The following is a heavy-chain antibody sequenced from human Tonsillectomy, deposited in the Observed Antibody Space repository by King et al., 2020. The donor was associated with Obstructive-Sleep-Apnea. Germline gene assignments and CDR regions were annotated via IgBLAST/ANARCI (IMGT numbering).Heavy chain of an antibody. CDR1: GFTFTDYW. D-gene: IGHD3-10*01. V-gene: IGHV3-7*01. CDR2: ISQDGSEE. CDR3: VRDRLGHLFEGFDI. Sequence: VQLVESGGGLVQPGGSLKLSCEASGFTFTDYWMSWVRQAPGTGLEWVANISQDGSEEYYVDSVKGRFTISRDTAQNRLFLQMSSLRAEDTAVYFCVRDRLGHLFEGFDIWGQGTMVTVSS. J-gene: IGHJ3*02.